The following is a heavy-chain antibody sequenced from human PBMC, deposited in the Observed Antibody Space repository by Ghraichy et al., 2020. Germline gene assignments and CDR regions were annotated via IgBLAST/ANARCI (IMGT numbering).Heavy chain of an antibody. J-gene: IGHJ6*02. Sequence: SETLSLTCTVSGGSISSGDYYWSWIRRPPGKGLEWIGYVFYSGSTYYNPSLKSRVTISVDTSKNQFSLKLSSVTAADTAVYYCAREGSPSFSDYYYPMDVWGQGTTVTVSS. CDR2: VFYSGST. V-gene: IGHV4-30-4*01. CDR1: GGSISSGDYY. CDR3: AREGSPSFSDYYYPMDV. D-gene: IGHD1-26*01.